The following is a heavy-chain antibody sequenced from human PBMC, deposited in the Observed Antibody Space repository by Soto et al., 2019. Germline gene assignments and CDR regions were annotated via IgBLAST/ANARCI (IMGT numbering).Heavy chain of an antibody. CDR3: ARLAAAGTWPFEY. J-gene: IGHJ4*02. CDR2: IIPIFGTA. CDR1: GGTFSSYA. D-gene: IGHD6-13*01. V-gene: IGHV1-69*13. Sequence: SVKVSCKASGGTFSSYAISWVRQAPGQGLELMGGIIPIFGTANYAQKFQGRVTITADDSTSAAYMELSSLRSEDTAVYYCARLAAAGTWPFEYWGQGTMVTVSS.